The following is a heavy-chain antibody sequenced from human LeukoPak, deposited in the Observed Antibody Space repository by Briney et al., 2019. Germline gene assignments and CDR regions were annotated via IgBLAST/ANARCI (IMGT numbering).Heavy chain of an antibody. D-gene: IGHD6-6*01. CDR1: GYTFTSYG. J-gene: IGHJ5*02. Sequence: ASVKVSCKASGYTFTSYGISWVRQAPGQGLEWTGWISAYNGNTNYAQKLQGRVTMTTDTSTSTAYMELRSLRSDDTAVYYCARDRRYSSSSTRFDPWGQGTLVTVSS. CDR2: ISAYNGNT. CDR3: ARDRRYSSSSTRFDP. V-gene: IGHV1-18*01.